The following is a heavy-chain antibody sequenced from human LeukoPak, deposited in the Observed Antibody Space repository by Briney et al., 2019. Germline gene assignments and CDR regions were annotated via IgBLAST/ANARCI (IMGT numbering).Heavy chain of an antibody. J-gene: IGHJ5*02. CDR2: INPNSGGT. V-gene: IGHV1-2*02. CDR1: GYTFTGYY. Sequence: ASVKVSCKAPGYTFTGYYMHWVRQAPGQGLEWMGWINPNSGGTNYAQKFQGRVTMTRDTSISTAYMELSRLRSDDTAVYYCARELVVVPAARFDPWGQGTLVTVSS. D-gene: IGHD2-2*01. CDR3: ARELVVVPAARFDP.